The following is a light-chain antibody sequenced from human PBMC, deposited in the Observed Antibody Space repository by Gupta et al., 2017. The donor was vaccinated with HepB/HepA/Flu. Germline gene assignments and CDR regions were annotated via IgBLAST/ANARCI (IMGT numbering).Light chain of an antibody. CDR2: RNN. CDR3: AAWDDSLSGPV. J-gene: IGLJ3*02. CDR1: SSNIGSNY. Sequence: QSVLTPRPSASGTPGQEVTISCSGSSSNIGSNYVYWYRQLPGTAPKLLIYRNNQRPSGVPDRFSGSKSGTSASLAISGLRSEDEADYYCAAWDDSLSGPVFGGGTKLTVL. V-gene: IGLV1-47*01.